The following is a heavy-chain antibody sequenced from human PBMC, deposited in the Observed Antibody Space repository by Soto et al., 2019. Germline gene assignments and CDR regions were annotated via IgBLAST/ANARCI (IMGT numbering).Heavy chain of an antibody. CDR3: ARDRPFDY. CDR1: GYTFTSYY. CDR2: INPSGGST. J-gene: IGHJ4*02. Sequence: ASVKVSCKASGYTFTSYYMHWVRQAPGQGLEWMGIINPSGGSTSYAQKFQGRVTVTRDTSISTAYMELSSLTSDDTAVYYCARDRPFDYWGQGTLVTVSS. V-gene: IGHV1-46*01.